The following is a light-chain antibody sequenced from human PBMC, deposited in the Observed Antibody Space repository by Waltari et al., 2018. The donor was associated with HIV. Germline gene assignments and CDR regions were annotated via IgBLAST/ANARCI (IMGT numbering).Light chain of an antibody. V-gene: IGLV2-14*01. CDR3: SSYTSSSTLV. CDR1: SGDVGGYNY. CDR2: VVR. Sequence: QSALTQPASVSGSPGQSITISCTGTSGDVGGYNYVSWYQQHPGKAPKLMIYVVRNRPSGGSNRFAGSKSGNTASLTISGLQAEDEADYYCSSYTSSSTLVFGGGTKRTVL. J-gene: IGLJ3*02.